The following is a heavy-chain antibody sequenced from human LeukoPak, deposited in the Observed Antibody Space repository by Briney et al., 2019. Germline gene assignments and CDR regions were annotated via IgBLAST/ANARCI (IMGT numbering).Heavy chain of an antibody. V-gene: IGHV4-38-2*02. CDR3: ARDLEIKSFDY. Sequence: PGGSLRLSCVVSGFGLSDSYMTWIRQPPGKGLEWIGSIYYSGSTYYNPSLKSRVTISVDTSENQFSLKLSSVTAADTAVYYCARDLEIKSFDYWGQGTLVTVSS. J-gene: IGHJ4*02. CDR2: IYYSGST. CDR1: GFGLSDSY. D-gene: IGHD3-16*01.